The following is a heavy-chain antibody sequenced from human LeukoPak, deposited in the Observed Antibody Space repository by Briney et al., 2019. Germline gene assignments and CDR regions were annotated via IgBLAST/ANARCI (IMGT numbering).Heavy chain of an antibody. D-gene: IGHD3-10*01. J-gene: IGHJ5*02. CDR3: AREDGSGSPNWFDP. CDR1: GFTFSSYS. V-gene: IGHV3-21*01. CDR2: ISSSSYI. Sequence: GGSLRLSCAASGFTFSSYSMNWVRQAPGKGLEWVSSISSSSYIYYADSVKGRFTISRDNAKNSPYLQMNSLRAEDTAVYYCAREDGSGSPNWFDPWGQGTLVTVSS.